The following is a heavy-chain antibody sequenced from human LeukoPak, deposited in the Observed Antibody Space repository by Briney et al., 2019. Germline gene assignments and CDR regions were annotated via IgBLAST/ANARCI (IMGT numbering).Heavy chain of an antibody. Sequence: GRSLRLSCAASGFTFSCYGMHWVRQAPGKGLEWVAVISYDGSNKYYADSVKGRFTISRDNSKNTLYLQMNSLRAEDTAVYYCAKDGYGLDYWGQGTLVTVSS. V-gene: IGHV3-30*18. D-gene: IGHD5-18*01. CDR1: GFTFSCYG. CDR2: ISYDGSNK. CDR3: AKDGYGLDY. J-gene: IGHJ4*02.